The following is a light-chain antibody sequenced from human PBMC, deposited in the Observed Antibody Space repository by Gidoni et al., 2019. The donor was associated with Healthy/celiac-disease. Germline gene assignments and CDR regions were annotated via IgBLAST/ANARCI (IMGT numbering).Light chain of an antibody. V-gene: IGLV1-44*01. CDR3: AAWDDSLNGVV. Sequence: QSLLTQQPSSSGTPGQGVTISCSGSSSNIGSNTVNWYQQLPRTAPNLTIDSNNQRPSGVPDRFSGSKSGTSASLAISGLQSEDEADYYCAAWDDSLNGVVLGGGTKLTVL. CDR2: SNN. CDR1: SSNIGSNT. J-gene: IGLJ2*01.